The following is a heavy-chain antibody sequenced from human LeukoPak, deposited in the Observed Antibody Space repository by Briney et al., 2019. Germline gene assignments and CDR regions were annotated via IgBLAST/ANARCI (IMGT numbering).Heavy chain of an antibody. CDR3: ARAIAMVRGVNYFDY. D-gene: IGHD3-10*01. V-gene: IGHV3-13*01. J-gene: IGHJ4*02. CDR2: IGTTGDT. Sequence: TGGSLRLSCAASGFTFSSSDMHWVRQITGKGLEWVSAIGTTGDTYYSGSVKGRFTISRENARNSLYLQMNSLRAGDTAVYYCARAIAMVRGVNYFDYWGQGALVTVSS. CDR1: GFTFSSSD.